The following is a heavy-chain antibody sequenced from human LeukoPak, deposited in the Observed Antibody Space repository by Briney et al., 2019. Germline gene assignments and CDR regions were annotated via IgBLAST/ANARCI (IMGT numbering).Heavy chain of an antibody. Sequence: GGYLRLSCVASGFSLRGYAMHWVRQAPGKGGLEWVTMISYDGRDQYYADSVKGRFTISRDDSKNTLFLQMNSLRVEDTAMYHCARIGLGVSFGSGFDYWGQGTLVTVTS. CDR1: GFSLRGYA. V-gene: IGHV3-30-3*01. J-gene: IGHJ4*02. D-gene: IGHD3-10*01. CDR3: ARIGLGVSFGSGFDY. CDR2: ISYDGRDQ.